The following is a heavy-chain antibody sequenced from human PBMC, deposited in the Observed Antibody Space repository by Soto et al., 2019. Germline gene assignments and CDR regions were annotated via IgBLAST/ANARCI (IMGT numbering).Heavy chain of an antibody. V-gene: IGHV3-48*01. Sequence: EVQLVESGGGLVQPGGSLRLSCAASGFSFSGYNMNWVRQAPGKGLEWVSYISSIGSTIYYADSVKGRFTNSRDNAKNSLDLHMNSLRAEDTAVYYCAGAYDVWGQGTMVTVSS. CDR3: AGAYDV. CDR1: GFSFSGYN. CDR2: ISSIGSTI. J-gene: IGHJ3*01.